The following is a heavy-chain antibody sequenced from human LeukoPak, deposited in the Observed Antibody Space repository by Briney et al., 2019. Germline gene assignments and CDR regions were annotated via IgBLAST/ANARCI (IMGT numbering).Heavy chain of an antibody. CDR2: IYYSGST. J-gene: IGHJ4*02. D-gene: IGHD7-27*01. CDR3: ASLELTGDAQGY. CDR1: GGSISSGGYY. Sequence: SETLSLTCTVSGGSISSGGYYWSWIRQHPGKGLEWIGYIYYSGSTYYNPSLKSRVTISVDTSKNQFSLKPSSVTAADTAVYYCASLELTGDAQGYWGQGTLVTVSS. V-gene: IGHV4-31*03.